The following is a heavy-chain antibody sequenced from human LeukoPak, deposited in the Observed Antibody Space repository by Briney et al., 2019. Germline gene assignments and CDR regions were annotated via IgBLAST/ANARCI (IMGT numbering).Heavy chain of an antibody. D-gene: IGHD6-6*01. J-gene: IGHJ6*03. CDR2: ISYSRST. CDR1: GGSISSSSSY. Sequence: PSETLSLTCTVSGGSISSSSSYWGWIRQPPGKGLEWIGSISYSRSTYYNPSLKSRVTILVDTSKNQFSLKLSSVTAADTAVYYCARVGFIAAPANYYYYYMDVWGKGTTVTVSS. V-gene: IGHV4-39*07. CDR3: ARVGFIAAPANYYYYYMDV.